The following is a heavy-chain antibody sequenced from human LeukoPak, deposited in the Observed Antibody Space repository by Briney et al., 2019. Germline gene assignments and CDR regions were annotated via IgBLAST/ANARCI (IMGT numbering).Heavy chain of an antibody. D-gene: IGHD7-27*01. Sequence: ASVKVSCKASGYTFTSYDINWVRQTTGQRPEWMGWMSPNSGDTGYAQKFQDRVTMTRNTSVSTAYMELSSLRSDDTAVYYCARGPPNWGYDYWGPGTLVTVSS. CDR1: GYTFTSYD. J-gene: IGHJ4*02. CDR3: ARGPPNWGYDY. CDR2: MSPNSGDT. V-gene: IGHV1-8*01.